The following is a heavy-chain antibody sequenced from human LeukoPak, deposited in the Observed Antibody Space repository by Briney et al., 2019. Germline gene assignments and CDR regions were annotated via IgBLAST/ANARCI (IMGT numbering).Heavy chain of an antibody. CDR2: ISYDGSNK. CDR1: RFTFSRYG. Sequence: PGRSLRLSCAASRFTFSRYGMHWVRQAPGKGLEWVAVISYDGSNKDYADSVKGRFTISRDNSKNTVYLQMNSLRVEDTAVYYCARGHYDILTGFDYWGQGTLVTVSS. CDR3: ARGHYDILTGFDY. V-gene: IGHV3-30*03. J-gene: IGHJ4*02. D-gene: IGHD3-9*01.